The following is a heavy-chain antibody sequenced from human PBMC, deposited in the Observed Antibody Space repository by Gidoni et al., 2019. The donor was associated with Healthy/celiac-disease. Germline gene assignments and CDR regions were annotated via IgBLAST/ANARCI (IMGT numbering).Heavy chain of an antibody. J-gene: IGHJ4*02. V-gene: IGHV4-34*01. CDR3: ARKGSYRPFDY. CDR1: GGSFSGYY. Sequence: QVQLQQWGAGLLKPSETLSLTCAVYGGSFSGYYWSWIRQPPGKGLEWIGEINHSGSTNYNPSLKSRVTISVDTSKNQFSLKLSSVTAADTAVYYCARKGSYRPFDYWGQGTLVTVSS. D-gene: IGHD1-26*01. CDR2: INHSGST.